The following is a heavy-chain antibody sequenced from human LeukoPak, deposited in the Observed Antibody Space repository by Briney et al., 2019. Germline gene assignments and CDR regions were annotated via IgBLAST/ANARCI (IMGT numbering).Heavy chain of an antibody. J-gene: IGHJ3*02. CDR1: GGTFSSYA. CDR2: IIPILGIA. Sequence: GASVKVSCKASGGTFSSYAISWVRQAPGQGLEWMGRIIPILGIANYAQKFQGRVTITADKSTSTAYMELSSLRSEDTAVYYCARDMRWFRELPDAFDIWGQGTMVTVSS. V-gene: IGHV1-69*04. D-gene: IGHD3-10*01. CDR3: ARDMRWFRELPDAFDI.